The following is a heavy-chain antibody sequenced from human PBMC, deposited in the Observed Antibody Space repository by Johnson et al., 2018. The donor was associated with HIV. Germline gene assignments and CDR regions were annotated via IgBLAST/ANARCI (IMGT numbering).Heavy chain of an antibody. CDR3: ARKGDAFDS. CDR1: GFSFSDYY. CDR2: IKQDGSEK. Sequence: EVQLVESGGGWVQPGGSLRLSCAASGFSFSDYYMSWIRQAPGKGLEWVANIKQDGSEKYYVDSVKGRFTISRVNGRNSLYLQMNSLRAEDTAVYYCARKGDAFDSWGQGTMVTVSS. J-gene: IGHJ3*02. V-gene: IGHV3-7*03.